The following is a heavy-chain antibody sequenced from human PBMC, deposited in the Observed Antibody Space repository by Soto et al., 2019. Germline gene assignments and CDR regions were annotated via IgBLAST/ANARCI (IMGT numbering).Heavy chain of an antibody. Sequence: PSETLSLTCTVSGGSINSYFWSWIRQPPGEGLELVVFIYYIGSTNYNQFFQSRVTISVDTSKNPFSLNLRCVTSEDTALYYCARDVGIVVVVAAIPKNYFDYWGQGTLVTVSS. CDR3: ARDVGIVVVVAAIPKNYFDY. CDR1: GGSINSYF. CDR2: IYYIGST. J-gene: IGHJ4*02. V-gene: IGHV4-59*01. D-gene: IGHD2-15*01.